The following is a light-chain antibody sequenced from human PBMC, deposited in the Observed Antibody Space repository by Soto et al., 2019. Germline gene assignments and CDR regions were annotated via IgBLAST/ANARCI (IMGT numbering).Light chain of an antibody. CDR1: QGISKE. V-gene: IGKV1-33*01. J-gene: IGKJ4*01. CDR3: QQYRSLPLT. Sequence: DIQMTQSPSSLSASVGDRITISCQASQGISKELNWYQQKPGKGPELLIYGASNLHTGVPSRFSGSASTSGPGTHFSLTITALQPEVSATYYCQQYRSLPLTFGGGTKVEI. CDR2: GAS.